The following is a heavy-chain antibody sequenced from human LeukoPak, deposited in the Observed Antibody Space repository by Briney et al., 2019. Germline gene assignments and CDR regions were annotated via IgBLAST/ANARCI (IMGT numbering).Heavy chain of an antibody. V-gene: IGHV4-59*12. D-gene: IGHD1-14*01. CDR3: ARDRKYYYHMDV. J-gene: IGHJ6*03. Sequence: SETLSLTCTVSGGSISSYYWIWIRKPPGEGLDWIGYIYYSRSTNYNPSLKSRVTISVDTSKNQFSLRLSSLTAADTALYYCARDRKYYYHMDVWGKGTTVTVSS. CDR1: GGSISSYY. CDR2: IYYSRST.